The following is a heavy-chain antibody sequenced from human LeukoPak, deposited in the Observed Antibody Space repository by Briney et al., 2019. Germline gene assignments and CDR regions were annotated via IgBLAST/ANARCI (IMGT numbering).Heavy chain of an antibody. J-gene: IGHJ4*02. CDR3: ARYDYLVLSVDY. D-gene: IGHD2-8*01. CDR2: INPNSGGT. Sequence: ASVKVSCKASGYTFTGYYMHWVRQAPGQGLEWMGWINPNSGGTNYARKFQGRVTMTRDTSISTAYMELSRLRSDDTAVYYCARYDYLVLSVDYWGQGTLVTVSS. CDR1: GYTFTGYY. V-gene: IGHV1-2*02.